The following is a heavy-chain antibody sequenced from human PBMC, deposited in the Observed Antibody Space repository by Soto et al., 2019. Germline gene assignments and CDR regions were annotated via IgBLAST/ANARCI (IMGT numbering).Heavy chain of an antibody. J-gene: IGHJ6*02. CDR1: GFTFDDYV. Sequence: LRLSCAASGFTFDDYVMHWLRQAPGKGLGWVSFITWNSGSKKYADSVKGRFTITRDNAKNSLYFQMNSLRPEDTALYYCAKDRGYNWNYGGMDVWGQGTKVTVSS. D-gene: IGHD1-7*01. V-gene: IGHV3-9*01. CDR3: AKDRGYNWNYGGMDV. CDR2: ITWNSGSK.